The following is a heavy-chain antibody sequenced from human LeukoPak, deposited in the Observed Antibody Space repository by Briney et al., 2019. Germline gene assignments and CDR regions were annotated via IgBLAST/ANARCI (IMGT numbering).Heavy chain of an antibody. D-gene: IGHD3-22*01. Sequence: PSDTLSLTCTVSGGSISSRSYFWSLIRQPAGKGLEWIGGIYTSGSTNYKPSTQSRVTISVDASKNQFSLQLSSVTAADTAVYYCTRGSIAYYYMDVWGKGTTVTISS. CDR2: IYTSGST. CDR3: TRGSIAYYYMDV. J-gene: IGHJ6*03. CDR1: GGSISSRSYF. V-gene: IGHV4-61*02.